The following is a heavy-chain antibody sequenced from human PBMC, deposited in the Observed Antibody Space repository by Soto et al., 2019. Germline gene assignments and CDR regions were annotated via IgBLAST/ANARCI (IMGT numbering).Heavy chain of an antibody. V-gene: IGHV3-23*01. J-gene: IGHJ6*02. CDR2: ISGSGGNT. D-gene: IGHD3-16*01. CDR1: GFTFSPYA. CDR3: AKGLRRLLRTQYYYGLDV. Sequence: GGSLRLSCAASGFTFSPYAMTWVRQAPGKWLEWVSSISGSGGNTNYADSVKGRFTVSRDNSKRTLSLQMNSLTEEDTAIYYCAKGLRRLLRTQYYYGLDVWGRGXTVTVSS.